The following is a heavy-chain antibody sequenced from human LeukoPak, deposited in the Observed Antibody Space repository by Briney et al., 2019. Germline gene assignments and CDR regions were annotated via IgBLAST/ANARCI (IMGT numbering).Heavy chain of an antibody. D-gene: IGHD6-19*01. J-gene: IGHJ6*02. CDR1: GFTFSSYG. CDR3: ARDGDSSGWYYYYYGMDV. Sequence: GRSLRLSCAASGFTFSSYGTHWVRQAPGKGLEWVAVIWYDGSNKYYADSVKGRFTISRDNSKNTLYLQMNSLRAEDTAVYYCARDGDSSGWYYYYYGMDVWGQGTTVTVSS. CDR2: IWYDGSNK. V-gene: IGHV3-33*01.